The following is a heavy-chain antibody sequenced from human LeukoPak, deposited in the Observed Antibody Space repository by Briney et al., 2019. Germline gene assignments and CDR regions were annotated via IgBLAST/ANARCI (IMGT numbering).Heavy chain of an antibody. J-gene: IGHJ5*01. CDR1: GGSVSSYSHY. Sequence: SETLSLTCTVSGGSVSSYSHYWSWIRQPPGKGLEWIGYIYYSGSTNYNPSLKSRVTISVDTSKNQFSLKLTSVTDVDTAVYFWAGGFFDIVTGYYHGWFDSWGQGTLVTVSS. CDR3: AGGFFDIVTGYYHGWFDS. D-gene: IGHD3-9*01. V-gene: IGHV4-61*01. CDR2: IYYSGST.